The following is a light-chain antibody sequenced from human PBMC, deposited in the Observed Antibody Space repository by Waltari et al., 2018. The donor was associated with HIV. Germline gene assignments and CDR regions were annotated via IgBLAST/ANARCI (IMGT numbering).Light chain of an antibody. J-gene: IGLJ2*01. Sequence: QSALTQPASVSGSPGQSLTISCTGTSSDVGCYNYVSWYQQHPGKAPKLMIYEVSNRPSGVSNRFSGSKSGNTASLTISGLQAEDEADYYCSSYTSSSYVVFGGGTKLTVL. V-gene: IGLV2-14*01. CDR1: SSDVGCYNY. CDR2: EVS. CDR3: SSYTSSSYVV.